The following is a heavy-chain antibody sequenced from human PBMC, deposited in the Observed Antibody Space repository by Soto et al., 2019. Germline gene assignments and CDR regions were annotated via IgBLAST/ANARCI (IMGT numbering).Heavy chain of an antibody. J-gene: IGHJ6*02. CDR1: GFTFSSYA. V-gene: IGHV3-30*09. D-gene: IGHD3-10*01. CDR2: ISSDGSDK. CDR3: ARDRQYGAGFIDV. Sequence: EGSLRLSCAASGFTFSSYAMHWVRQAPGKGLEWVAVISSDGSDKYYADSVKGRFATSRDNSKNTLYVQLNRMRAEDTALYYCARDRQYGAGFIDVWGQGTTVTVSS.